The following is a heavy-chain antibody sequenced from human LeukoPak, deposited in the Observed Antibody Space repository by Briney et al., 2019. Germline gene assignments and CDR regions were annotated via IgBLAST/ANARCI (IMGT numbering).Heavy chain of an antibody. Sequence: GGSLRLSCAASGFTFSSYGMHWVRQAPGKGLEWVAVIWYDGSNKYYADSVKGRFTISRDNSKNTLYLQMNSLRAEDTAVYYCARDLGDCSSTSCYFDYYYGMDVWGQGTTVTVSS. CDR1: GFTFSSYG. V-gene: IGHV3-33*01. J-gene: IGHJ6*02. CDR3: ARDLGDCSSTSCYFDYYYGMDV. CDR2: IWYDGSNK. D-gene: IGHD2-2*01.